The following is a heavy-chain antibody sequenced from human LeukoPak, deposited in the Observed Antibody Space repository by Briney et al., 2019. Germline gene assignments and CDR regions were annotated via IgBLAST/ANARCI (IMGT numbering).Heavy chain of an antibody. V-gene: IGHV3-30*03. CDR1: GFTFSSYG. CDR3: ASGGSYYYDSSGYPRY. D-gene: IGHD3-22*01. Sequence: PGGSLRLSCAASGFTFSSYGMHWVRQAPGKGLEWVALISYDGSNKYYADSVKGRFTISRDNSKNTLYLQMNSLRAEDTAVYYCASGGSYYYDSSGYPRYWGQGTLVTVSS. J-gene: IGHJ4*02. CDR2: ISYDGSNK.